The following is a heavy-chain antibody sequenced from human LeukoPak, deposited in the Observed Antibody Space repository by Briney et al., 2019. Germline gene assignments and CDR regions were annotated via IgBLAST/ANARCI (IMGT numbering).Heavy chain of an antibody. J-gene: IGHJ4*02. D-gene: IGHD3-9*01. CDR1: GYTFTGYY. Sequence: ASVKVSCKASGYTFTGYYMHWVRQAPGQGLEWMGSINPNSGGTNYAQKFQGRVTLTRDTSISTAYMELSRLRSDDTAVYYCARRQKYDILTGYYFDYWGQGTLVTVFS. V-gene: IGHV1-2*02. CDR2: INPNSGGT. CDR3: ARRQKYDILTGYYFDY.